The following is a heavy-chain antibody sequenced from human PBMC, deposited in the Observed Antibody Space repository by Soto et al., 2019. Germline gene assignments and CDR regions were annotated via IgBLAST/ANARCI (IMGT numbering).Heavy chain of an antibody. CDR2: ISGSGGST. CDR3: AKGGTITIFGVEPYYFDY. J-gene: IGHJ4*02. Sequence: GRSLRLYCAASGFTFSSYAMSWVRQAPGKGLEWVSAISGSGGSTYYADSVKGRFTISRDNSKNTLYLQMNSLRAEDTAVYYCAKGGTITIFGVEPYYFDYWGQGTLVTVSS. V-gene: IGHV3-23*01. CDR1: GFTFSSYA. D-gene: IGHD3-3*01.